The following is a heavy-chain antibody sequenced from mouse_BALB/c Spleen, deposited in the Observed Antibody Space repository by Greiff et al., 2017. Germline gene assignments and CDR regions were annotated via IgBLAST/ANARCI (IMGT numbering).Heavy chain of an antibody. J-gene: IGHJ4*01. D-gene: IGHD1-1*01. CDR2: ISNGGGST. V-gene: IGHV5-12-2*01. CDR1: GFTFSSYT. Sequence: EVKLMESGGGLVKPGGSLKLSCAASGFTFSSYTMSWVRQTPEKRLEWVAYISNGGGSTYYPDTVKGRFTISRDNAKNTLYLQMSSLKSEDTAMYYCARNYGSSYGAMDYWGQGTSVTVSS. CDR3: ARNYGSSYGAMDY.